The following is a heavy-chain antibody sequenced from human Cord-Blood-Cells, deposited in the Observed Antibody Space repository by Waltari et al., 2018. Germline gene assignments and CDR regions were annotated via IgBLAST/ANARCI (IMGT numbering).Heavy chain of an antibody. J-gene: IGHJ3*02. CDR2: IYSGGSK. D-gene: IGHD3-22*01. Sequence: EVQLVESGGGLIQPGGSLRLSCAASGFTVSSNYMSWVRQAPGKGLEWVSVIYSGGSKYYADSVKGRFTISRDNSKNTLYLQMNSLRAEDTAVYYCARDQRHYDSSGYYAFDIWGQGTMVTVSS. CDR1: GFTVSSNY. V-gene: IGHV3-53*01. CDR3: ARDQRHYDSSGYYAFDI.